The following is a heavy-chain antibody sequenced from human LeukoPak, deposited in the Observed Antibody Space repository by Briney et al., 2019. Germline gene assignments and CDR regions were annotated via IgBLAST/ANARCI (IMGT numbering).Heavy chain of an antibody. D-gene: IGHD5-18*01. J-gene: IGHJ4*02. Sequence: SETLSLTCTVSGGSISSSNYYWGWIRQPPGKELEWIGSIYYSGSTYYNPSLKGRVTISVDTSKNQFSLNLSSVTAVDTAVYYCARHKGRPDTVLAQNFGYWGQGTLVTVSS. CDR1: GGSISSSNYY. CDR2: IYYSGST. V-gene: IGHV4-39*01. CDR3: ARHKGRPDTVLAQNFGY.